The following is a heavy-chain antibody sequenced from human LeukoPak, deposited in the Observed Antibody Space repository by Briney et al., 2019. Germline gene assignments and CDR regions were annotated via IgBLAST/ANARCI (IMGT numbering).Heavy chain of an antibody. V-gene: IGHV1-2*02. CDR3: ARGGYCSSTSCVDWFDP. CDR2: INPNSGGT. Sequence: ASVKVSCKASGYTFTGYYMHWVRQAPGQGLEWMGWINPNSGGTNYAQKFQGRVTMTRDTSISTAYMELSRLISDDTAVYYCARGGYCSSTSCVDWFDPWGQGTLVTVSS. J-gene: IGHJ5*02. CDR1: GYTFTGYY. D-gene: IGHD2-2*01.